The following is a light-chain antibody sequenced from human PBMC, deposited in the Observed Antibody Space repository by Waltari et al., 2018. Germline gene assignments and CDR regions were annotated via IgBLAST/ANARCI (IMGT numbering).Light chain of an antibody. CDR1: SSDVGTYNF. CDR2: DVS. Sequence: QSALTQPPSASGSPGQSVTISCTGTSSDVGTYNFVSWYQQHPGKAPKLIIFDVSDRPSGVPVRFSGSKSGNPASLTVSWLQAGDEADYYCISYAGGNIVLGTGTKVTVL. J-gene: IGLJ1*01. V-gene: IGLV2-8*01. CDR3: ISYAGGNIV.